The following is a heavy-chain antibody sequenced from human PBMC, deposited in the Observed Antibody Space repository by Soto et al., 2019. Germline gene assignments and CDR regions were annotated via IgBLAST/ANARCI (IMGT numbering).Heavy chain of an antibody. Sequence: PGGSLRLSCAASGFSFSNFEMHWVRQAPGKGLEWVAYINTAGSTKYYAESVKGRFTISRDNARNSLFLQMNSLRAEDTAVYYCARAEYSAPDCFTAYFSYALDVWAQGSTVTVSS. CDR2: INTAGSTK. CDR3: ARAEYSAPDCFTAYFSYALDV. J-gene: IGHJ6*02. CDR1: GFSFSNFE. D-gene: IGHD5-12*01. V-gene: IGHV3-48*03.